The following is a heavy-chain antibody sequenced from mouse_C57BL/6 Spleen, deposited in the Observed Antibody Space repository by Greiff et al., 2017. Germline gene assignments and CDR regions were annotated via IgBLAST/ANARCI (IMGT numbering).Heavy chain of an antibody. J-gene: IGHJ3*01. CDR2: INPNYGTT. D-gene: IGHD2-4*01. V-gene: IGHV1-39*01. CDR3: AREGIYDYGGAWFAY. CDR1: GYSFTDYN. Sequence: VQLKESGPELVKPGASVKISCKASGYSFTDYNMNWLKQSNGKSLEWIGVINPNYGTTSYNQKFKGKATLTVDQSSSTAYMQLNSLTSEDSAVYYCAREGIYDYGGAWFAYWGQGTLVTVSA.